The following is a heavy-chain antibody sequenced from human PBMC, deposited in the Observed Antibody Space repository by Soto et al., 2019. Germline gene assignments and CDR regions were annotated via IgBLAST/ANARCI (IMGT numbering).Heavy chain of an antibody. V-gene: IGHV3-30-3*01. Sequence: QVQLVESGGGVVQPGRSLRLSCAASGFTFSSYAMHWVRQAPGKGLEWVAVISYDGSNKYYADSVKGRFTISRDNSKNTLYLQMNSLRAEDTAVYYCARDGSHAFWSGYYDYWGQGTLVTVSS. CDR3: ARDGSHAFWSGYYDY. D-gene: IGHD3-3*01. J-gene: IGHJ4*02. CDR2: ISYDGSNK. CDR1: GFTFSSYA.